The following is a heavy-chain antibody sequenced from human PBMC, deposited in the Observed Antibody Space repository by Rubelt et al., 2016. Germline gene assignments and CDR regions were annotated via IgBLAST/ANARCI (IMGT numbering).Heavy chain of an antibody. CDR2: IYYSGST. J-gene: IGHJ3*02. CDR1: GGSISSSSYY. D-gene: IGHD4-17*01. CDR3: ARWPTVTTGAFDI. Sequence: QLQLQESGPGLVQPSETLSLTCPVSGGSISSSSYYWGWIRQPPGKGLEWIGSIYYSGSTYYHPSPQSRVTISVDTSKKQFSLKSGSVTAADTAVYYCARWPTVTTGAFDIWGQGTMVTVSS. V-gene: IGHV4-39*07.